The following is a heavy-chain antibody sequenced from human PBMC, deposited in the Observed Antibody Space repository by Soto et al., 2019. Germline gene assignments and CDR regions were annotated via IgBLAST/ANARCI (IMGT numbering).Heavy chain of an antibody. J-gene: IGHJ4*02. CDR3: ARGGSYGSGSYYNRPQLRFDY. Sequence: GGSLRLSCAASGFTFSSYGMHWVRQAPGKGLEWVAVIWYDGSNKYYADSVKGRFTISRDNSKNTLYLQMNSLRAEDTAVYYCARGGSYGSGSYYNRPQLRFDYWGQGTLVTVSS. V-gene: IGHV3-33*01. D-gene: IGHD3-10*01. CDR2: IWYDGSNK. CDR1: GFTFSSYG.